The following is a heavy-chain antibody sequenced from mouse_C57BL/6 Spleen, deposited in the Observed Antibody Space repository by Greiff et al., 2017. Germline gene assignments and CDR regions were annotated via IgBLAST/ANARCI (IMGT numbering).Heavy chain of an antibody. CDR1: GYSFTGYY. CDR2: INPSTGGT. D-gene: IGHD2-3*01. V-gene: IGHV1-42*01. J-gene: IGHJ4*01. CDR3: ARLWLLRARDY. Sequence: VQLQQSGPELVKPGASVKISCKASGYSFTGYYMNWVKQSPEKSLEWIGEINPSTGGTTYNQKFKAKATLTVDKSSSTAYMQLKSLTSEDSAVYYCARLWLLRARDYWGQGTSVTVSS.